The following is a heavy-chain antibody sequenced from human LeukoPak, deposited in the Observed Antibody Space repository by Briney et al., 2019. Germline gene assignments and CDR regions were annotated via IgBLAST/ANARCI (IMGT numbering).Heavy chain of an antibody. J-gene: IGHJ4*02. D-gene: IGHD5-12*01. Sequence: QAGGSLRLSCAASGFTFSHYWMTWVRQAPGKGLEWVAQIDQDGSEEYYMDSVKARFTISRDNAKNSVFLQMNSLRAEDTAVYYCVRDGGVSGYDLLDYWGQGTLVTVSS. V-gene: IGHV3-7*01. CDR2: IDQDGSEE. CDR1: GFTFSHYW. CDR3: VRDGGVSGYDLLDY.